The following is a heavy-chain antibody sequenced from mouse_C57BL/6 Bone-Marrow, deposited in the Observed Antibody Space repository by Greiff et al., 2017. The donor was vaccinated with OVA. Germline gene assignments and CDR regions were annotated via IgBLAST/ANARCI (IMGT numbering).Heavy chain of an antibody. CDR1: GFTLSSYA. CDR3: ARDCYAMDD. V-gene: IGHV5-4*01. J-gene: IGHJ4*01. Sequence: DVKLVESGGGLVKPGGSLKLPCAASGFTLSSYARSWVRQPPEKRLEGAATISNGGSSTYYPDNVKGRFTISRDNAKNNLYLQMSHLKSEDTAMYYCARDCYAMDDWGQGTSVTVSS. CDR2: ISNGGSST.